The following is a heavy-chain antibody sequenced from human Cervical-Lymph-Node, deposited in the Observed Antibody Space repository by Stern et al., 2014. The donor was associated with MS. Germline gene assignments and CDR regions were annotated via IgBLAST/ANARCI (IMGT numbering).Heavy chain of an antibody. V-gene: IGHV1-2*06. J-gene: IGHJ6*02. CDR2: INPNSGDT. CDR1: GYTFTGYY. Sequence: VQLVESGAEVKKPGASVKLPCTASGYTFTGYYLHWVRQAPGQGLEWMGRINPNSGDTKYAHNVQDRVTMTRDTSISTAYMELSRLRSDDKAVYYCARSLNWNDVEDYHYGLDVWGQGTTVTVSS. CDR3: ARSLNWNDVEDYHYGLDV. D-gene: IGHD1-1*01.